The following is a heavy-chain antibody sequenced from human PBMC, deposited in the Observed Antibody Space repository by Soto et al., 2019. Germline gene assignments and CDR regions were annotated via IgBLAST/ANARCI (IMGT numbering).Heavy chain of an antibody. CDR2: IIPLHNTS. CDR3: AIWSNWNPLYYRGMDV. Sequence: GASVKVSCKVSGGAFTNYSLNWVRHAPGQGLEWLGGIIPLHNTSNYSLKLLGRGSVTADISSNTVYMHLSGLTSDDTATYYCAIWSNWNPLYYRGMDVCGQGTTGTVSS. CDR1: GGAFTNYS. V-gene: IGHV1-69*08. D-gene: IGHD1-20*01. J-gene: IGHJ6*02.